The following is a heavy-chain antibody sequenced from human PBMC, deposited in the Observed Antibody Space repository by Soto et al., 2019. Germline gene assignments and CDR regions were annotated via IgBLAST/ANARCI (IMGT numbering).Heavy chain of an antibody. CDR3: ARDMPGAWGSGNYYYGMDV. CDR1: GFTFSSYG. V-gene: IGHV3-30*03. CDR2: ISYDGSNK. D-gene: IGHD3-10*01. J-gene: IGHJ6*02. Sequence: HPGGSLRLSCAASGFTFSSYGMHWVRQAPGKGLEWVAVISYDGSNKYYADSVKGRFTIPRDNSKNTLYLQMNSLRAEDTAVYYCARDMPGAWGSGNYYYGMDVWGQGTTVTVSS.